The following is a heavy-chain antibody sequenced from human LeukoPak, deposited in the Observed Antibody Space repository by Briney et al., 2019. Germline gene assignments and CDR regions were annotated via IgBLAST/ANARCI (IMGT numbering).Heavy chain of an antibody. Sequence: ASVKVSCKASGYTFTNYGITWVRQAPGQGLEWMGWISAYNGNTNYAQKLQGRVTMTTDTSTSTAYMELRSLRSDDTAVYYCARDRGTNYYDSSAGYWGQGTLVTVSS. D-gene: IGHD3-22*01. CDR2: ISAYNGNT. V-gene: IGHV1-18*01. CDR1: GYTFTNYG. J-gene: IGHJ4*02. CDR3: ARDRGTNYYDSSAGY.